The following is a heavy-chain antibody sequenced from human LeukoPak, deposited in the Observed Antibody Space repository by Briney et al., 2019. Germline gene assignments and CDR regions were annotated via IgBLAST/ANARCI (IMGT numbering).Heavy chain of an antibody. V-gene: IGHV3-7*01. CDR2: IKQDGSGK. J-gene: IGHJ4*02. CDR1: GFTFRSYW. Sequence: PGGSLRLSCAASGFTFRSYWMSWVRQAPGKGLEWVANIKQDGSGKFYVDSVKGRFTISRDNAKNSLYLQMNSLRGEDTAVYYCARETSIYCSGGSCYSIYFDYWGQGTLVTVSS. CDR3: ARETSIYCSGGSCYSIYFDY. D-gene: IGHD2-15*01.